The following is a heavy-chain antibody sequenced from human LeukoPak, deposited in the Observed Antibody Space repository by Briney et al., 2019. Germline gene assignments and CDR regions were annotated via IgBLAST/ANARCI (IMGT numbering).Heavy chain of an antibody. CDR2: IYYSGST. CDR1: GGSLSSYY. D-gene: IGHD3-10*01. V-gene: IGHV4-59*01. J-gene: IGHJ6*03. CDR3: ARGYGSFYYYYYMDV. Sequence: SETLSLTCTVSGGSLSSYYWSWIRQPPGKGLEWIGYIYYSGSTNYNPSLKSRATISVDTSKNQFSLKLSSVTAADTAVYYCARGYGSFYYYYYMDVWGKGTTVTISS.